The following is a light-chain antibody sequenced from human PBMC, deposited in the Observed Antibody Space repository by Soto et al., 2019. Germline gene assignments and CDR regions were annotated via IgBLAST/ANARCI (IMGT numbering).Light chain of an antibody. Sequence: EIVMTQSPATLSVSPGERATLYCRASQSVSSNLAWYLQKPGQAPRLLIYGASTRATGIPAGFSGSGSGTEFSLTISSLQSEYFAVYYCQQYNNLPPYTFVQGTKLEIK. CDR3: QQYNNLPPYT. J-gene: IGKJ2*01. CDR1: QSVSSN. CDR2: GAS. V-gene: IGKV3-15*01.